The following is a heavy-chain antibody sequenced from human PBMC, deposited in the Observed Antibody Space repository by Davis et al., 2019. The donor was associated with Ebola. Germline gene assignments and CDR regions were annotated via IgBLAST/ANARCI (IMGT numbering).Heavy chain of an antibody. V-gene: IGHV3-30*03. CDR1: AFTSVTSL. J-gene: IGHJ4*02. CDR3: ARLPSLGELRDY. CDR2: ISYHGTNK. D-gene: IGHD1-7*01. Sequence: GGLRRLSSQPPAFTSVTSLRYRLCHVPWKGLGWVAVISYHGTNKYYADTVKGRFTISRDNAKNSLYLQMNSLRAEDTAGFYGARLPSLGELRDYWGQGTLVTVSS.